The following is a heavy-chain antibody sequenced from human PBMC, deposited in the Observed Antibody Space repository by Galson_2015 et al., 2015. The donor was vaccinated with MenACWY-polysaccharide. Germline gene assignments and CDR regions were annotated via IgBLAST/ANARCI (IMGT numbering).Heavy chain of an antibody. CDR2: FDGSGGHP. J-gene: IGHJ6*02. CDR3: AKNSTRSYTFDYYGMDA. CDR1: GFTFSNYA. V-gene: IGHV3-23*01. D-gene: IGHD2/OR15-2a*01. Sequence: SLRLSCAASGFTFSNYAMTWVRQAPGKGLEWVSSFDGSGGHPHYADSVRGRFAVSRDDSKNTLYLQMNSLRAEDTAVYYCAKNSTRSYTFDYYGMDAWGQGTTVTVSS.